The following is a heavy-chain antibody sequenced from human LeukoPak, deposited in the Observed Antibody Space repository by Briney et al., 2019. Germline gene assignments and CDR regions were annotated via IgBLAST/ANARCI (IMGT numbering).Heavy chain of an antibody. Sequence: GGSLRLSCAASGFTFSGSAMHWVRQASGKGLEWVGRIRSKVNSYATTYAASVKGRFTISRDDSQNTAYLQMNSLVTEDTAVYYCAIQGRGYYEYYFDYWGQGTLVTVSS. CDR2: IRSKVNSYAT. CDR3: AIQGRGYYEYYFDY. V-gene: IGHV3-73*01. J-gene: IGHJ4*02. D-gene: IGHD3-22*01. CDR1: GFTFSGSA.